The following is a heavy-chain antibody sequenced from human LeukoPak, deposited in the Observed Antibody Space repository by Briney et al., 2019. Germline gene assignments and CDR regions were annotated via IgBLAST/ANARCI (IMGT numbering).Heavy chain of an antibody. D-gene: IGHD1-26*01. CDR2: IYYSGST. Sequence: LSETLSLTCTVSGGSISSSSYYWGWIRQPPGKGLEWIGSIYYSGSTYYNPSLKSRVTISVDTSKNQFSLKLSSVTAADTAVYYCARPRSGSYSAFDIWGQGTMVTVSS. CDR1: GGSISSSSYY. V-gene: IGHV4-39*01. CDR3: ARPRSGSYSAFDI. J-gene: IGHJ3*02.